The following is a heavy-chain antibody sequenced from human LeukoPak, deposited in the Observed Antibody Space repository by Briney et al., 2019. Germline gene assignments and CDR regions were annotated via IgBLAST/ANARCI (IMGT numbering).Heavy chain of an antibody. D-gene: IGHD2-15*01. J-gene: IGHJ4*02. V-gene: IGHV3-30*03. Sequence: GRSLRLSCVASGFTFSSYGMHWVRQAPGEGPEWVAFISYDGSNKYYADSVKGRFTISRDNAKNSLYLQMNSLRAEDTVVYYCARAPYCIGGSCRFDYWGQGTLVTVSS. CDR3: ARAPYCIGGSCRFDY. CDR1: GFTFSSYG. CDR2: ISYDGSNK.